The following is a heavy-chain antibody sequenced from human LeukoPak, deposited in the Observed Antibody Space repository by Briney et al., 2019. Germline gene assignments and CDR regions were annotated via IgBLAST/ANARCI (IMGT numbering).Heavy chain of an antibody. CDR3: GKTDIWSNPIDY. J-gene: IGHJ4*02. D-gene: IGHD3-9*01. Sequence: SETLSLTCAVSGVSISSTEWWIWVRQSPDQGLERIGEIHRDGRTRYTPSLTSRVSMSIDYSKNQFSLKVSSVTAADTAIYYCGKTDIWSNPIDYWGPGSLVIVSS. CDR1: GVSISSTEW. V-gene: IGHV4-4*02. CDR2: IHRDGRT.